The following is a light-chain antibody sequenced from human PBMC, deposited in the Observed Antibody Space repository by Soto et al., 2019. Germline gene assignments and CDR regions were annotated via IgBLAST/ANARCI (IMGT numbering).Light chain of an antibody. CDR3: HQYGNSPPT. CDR2: GAS. V-gene: IGKV3-20*01. J-gene: IGKJ1*01. Sequence: IVLTQSPGTLSLSPVEMATLSCSASQSVSSANFAWYQQKPGQAPRLLIYGASSRATGITDRFSGSGSGTVFTLAINILEPDDFAVYSCHQYGNSPPTFGQGTKVDIK. CDR1: QSVSSAN.